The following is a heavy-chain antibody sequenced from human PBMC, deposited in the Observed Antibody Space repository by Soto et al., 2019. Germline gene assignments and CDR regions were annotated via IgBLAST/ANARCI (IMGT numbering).Heavy chain of an antibody. V-gene: IGHV1-69*06. Sequence: SVKVSCKASGGTFSSYAISWVRQAPGQGLEWMGGIIPIFGTANYAQKFQGRVTITADKSTSTAYMELSSLRSEDTAVYYCARAVPRYYYDSSGHYFFDYWGQGTLVTVSS. J-gene: IGHJ4*02. D-gene: IGHD3-22*01. CDR3: ARAVPRYYYDSSGHYFFDY. CDR1: GGTFSSYA. CDR2: IIPIFGTA.